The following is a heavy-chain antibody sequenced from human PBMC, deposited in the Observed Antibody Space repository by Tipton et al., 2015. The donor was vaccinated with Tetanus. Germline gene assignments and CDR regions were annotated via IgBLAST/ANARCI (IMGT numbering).Heavy chain of an antibody. V-gene: IGHV4-61*08. Sequence: LSLTCTVSGTSIRRSGHYWTWVRQPPGKEPEWVGYVYHSGATNYHPSLKSRLVISADTSKNQFSLNLRSVITADTAVYYCARANNDYPKKGPFDYWGQGILVIVSS. CDR3: ARANNDYPKKGPFDY. CDR2: VYHSGAT. D-gene: IGHD5-12*01. J-gene: IGHJ4*02. CDR1: GTSIRRSGHY.